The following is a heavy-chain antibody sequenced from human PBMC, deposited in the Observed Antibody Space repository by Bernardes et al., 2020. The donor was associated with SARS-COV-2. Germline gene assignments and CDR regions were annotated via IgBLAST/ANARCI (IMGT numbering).Heavy chain of an antibody. J-gene: IGHJ4*02. CDR2: IRRKTDGGTT. Sequence: GGSLRLSCAASGFSFNNAWMTWVRQAPGKGLEWVGHIRRKTDGGTTDYSAAVKGRFTISRDDSENTVYLQMNSLQSDDTAVYYCLTISWGYWGQGTLVTVSS. V-gene: IGHV3-15*05. D-gene: IGHD3-16*01. CDR1: GFSFNNAW. CDR3: LTISWGY.